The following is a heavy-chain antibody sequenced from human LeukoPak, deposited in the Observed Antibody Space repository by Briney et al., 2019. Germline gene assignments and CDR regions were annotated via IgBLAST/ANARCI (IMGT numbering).Heavy chain of an antibody. CDR1: GFTNDDYA. CDR2: LSWNSSSI. V-gene: IGHV3-9*01. CDR3: AKDILAPLRGSYYGY. D-gene: IGHD1-26*01. J-gene: IGHJ4*02. Sequence: SLRFYCAASGFTNDDYAMHWVRQAPGKDLEWVIGLSWNSSSIGYADYVKGRFTISRDNAKNSLYLQMNSLRAEDTALYYCAKDILAPLRGSYYGYWGQGTLVTVSS.